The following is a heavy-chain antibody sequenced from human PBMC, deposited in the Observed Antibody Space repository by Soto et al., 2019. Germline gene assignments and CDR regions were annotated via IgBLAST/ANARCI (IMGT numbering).Heavy chain of an antibody. Sequence: QVQLQESGPGLVRPSGTLSLTCAFSGDSIIGTGWWSWVCQSPGKGLDWIGEVYHSGATNYNPSLKSRVTISVDTSRNQFSLNLGSVTAADTAVYYCVRNGYYSLDVWGQGTTVTVSS. CDR1: GDSIIGTGW. D-gene: IGHD3-22*01. CDR2: VYHSGAT. V-gene: IGHV4-4*02. J-gene: IGHJ6*02. CDR3: VRNGYYSLDV.